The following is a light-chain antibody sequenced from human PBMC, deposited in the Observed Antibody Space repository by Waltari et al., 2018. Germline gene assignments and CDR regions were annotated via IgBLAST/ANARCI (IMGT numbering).Light chain of an antibody. V-gene: IGKV4-1*01. CDR2: WAS. CDR3: QQYYSTPPT. CDR1: QSVLYSSNNKNY. J-gene: IGKJ2*01. Sequence: SSQSVLYSSNNKNYLAWYQQKPGLPPKLLIYWASTRESGVPDRFSGSGSGTDFTLTISSLQAEDVAVYYCQQYYSTPPTFGQGTKLEIK.